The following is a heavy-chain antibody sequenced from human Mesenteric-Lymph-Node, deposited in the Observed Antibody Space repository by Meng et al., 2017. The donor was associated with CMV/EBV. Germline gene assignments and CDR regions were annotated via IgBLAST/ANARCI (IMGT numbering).Heavy chain of an antibody. V-gene: IGHV3-53*01. D-gene: IGHD3-3*01. CDR2: IYSGGST. J-gene: IGHJ2*01. CDR1: GFTVSSNY. Sequence: AASGFTVSSNYMSWVRQAPGKGREWVSVIYSGGSTYYADSVKGRFTISRDNSKNTLYLQMNSPRAEDTAVYYCAKGYDFWREAYFDLWGRGTLVTVSS. CDR3: AKGYDFWREAYFDL.